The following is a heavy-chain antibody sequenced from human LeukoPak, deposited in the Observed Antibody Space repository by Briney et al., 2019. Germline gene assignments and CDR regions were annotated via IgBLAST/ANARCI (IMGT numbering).Heavy chain of an antibody. Sequence: GGSLRLSCAASGFTFSGYWMHWVRQAPGKGLVWVSRINRDGSITTYADSVKGRFTISRDNAKNTLYLQMNSLRAEDTAVYYCARGRSGSYYNHNDYWGQGTLVTVSS. CDR3: ARGRSGSYYNHNDY. CDR2: INRDGSIT. J-gene: IGHJ4*02. V-gene: IGHV3-74*01. D-gene: IGHD3-10*01. CDR1: GFTFSGYW.